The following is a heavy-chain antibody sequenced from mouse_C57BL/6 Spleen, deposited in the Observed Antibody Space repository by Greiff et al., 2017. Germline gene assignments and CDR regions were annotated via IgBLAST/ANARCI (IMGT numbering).Heavy chain of an antibody. V-gene: IGHV1-54*01. CDR1: GYAFTNYL. CDR2: INPGSGGT. CDR3: ARGGVRPSWFAY. J-gene: IGHJ3*01. D-gene: IGHD2-14*01. Sequence: LQESGAELVRPGTSVKVSCKASGYAFTNYLIEWVKQRPGQGLEWIGVINPGSGGTNYNEKFKGKATLTADKSSSTAYMQLSSLTSEDSAVYFCARGGVRPSWFAYWGQGTLVTVSA.